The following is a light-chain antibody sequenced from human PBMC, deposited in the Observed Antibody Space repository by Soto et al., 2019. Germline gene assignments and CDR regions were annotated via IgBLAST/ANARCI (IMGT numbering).Light chain of an antibody. CDR3: QQYDNLPRT. V-gene: IGKV1-33*01. CDR1: QDISNY. J-gene: IGKJ4*01. Sequence: DIQMTQSPSSLSASVGDRVTITCQASQDISNYLNWYQQKPGKAPKLLIYDASNLETVVPSRFSGSGSGTDFTFTIRRLQPEDISTYYCQQYDNLPRTFGGGTKVEI. CDR2: DAS.